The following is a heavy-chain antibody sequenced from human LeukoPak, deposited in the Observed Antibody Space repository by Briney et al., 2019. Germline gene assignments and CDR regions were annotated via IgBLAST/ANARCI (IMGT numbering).Heavy chain of an antibody. V-gene: IGHV1-69*06. CDR3: ARDRPYSVAPFDY. D-gene: IGHD6-19*01. J-gene: IGHJ4*02. CDR2: IIPIFGTA. CDR1: GGTFSSYA. Sequence: SVKVSCKASGGTFSSYAISWVRQAPGQGLEWMGGIIPIFGTANYAQKFQGRVTITADKSTSTAYMELSSLRSEDTAVYYCARDRPYSVAPFDYWGQGTLVTVSS.